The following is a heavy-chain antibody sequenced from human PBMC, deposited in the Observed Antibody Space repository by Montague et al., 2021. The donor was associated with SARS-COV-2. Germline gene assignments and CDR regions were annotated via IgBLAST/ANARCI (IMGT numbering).Heavy chain of an antibody. Sequence: TLSLTCTVSGASISSGSYYWSWVRQPAGKGLQWIGRLYTRGTTNYNSALESRVTISVYTSKNQFYLKLMSVTAADTAVYYCVRWGDYGDGDFWGQGTLVTVSS. J-gene: IGHJ4*02. CDR2: LYTRGTT. CDR3: VRWGDYGDGDF. V-gene: IGHV4-61*02. CDR1: GASISSGSYY. D-gene: IGHD4-17*01.